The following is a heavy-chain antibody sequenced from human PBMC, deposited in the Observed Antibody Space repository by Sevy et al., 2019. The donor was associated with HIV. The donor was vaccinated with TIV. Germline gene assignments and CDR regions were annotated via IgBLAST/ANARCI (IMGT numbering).Heavy chain of an antibody. J-gene: IGHJ4*02. D-gene: IGHD3-22*01. Sequence: SETQSLTCTVSGGSISSYYWSWIRQPPGKGLEWIGYIYYSGSTNYNPSLKSRVTISVDTSKNQFSLKLSSVTAADTAVYYCARKNYDSSGYYDYWGQGTLVTVSS. CDR1: GGSISSYY. CDR2: IYYSGST. CDR3: ARKNYDSSGYYDY. V-gene: IGHV4-59*01.